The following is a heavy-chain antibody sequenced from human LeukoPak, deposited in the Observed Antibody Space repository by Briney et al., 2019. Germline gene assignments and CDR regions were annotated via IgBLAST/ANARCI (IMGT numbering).Heavy chain of an antibody. J-gene: IGHJ3*02. V-gene: IGHV3-74*01. CDR1: GFTFSSYW. CDR2: INSDGSST. D-gene: IGHD2-15*01. Sequence: GGSLRLSCAASGFTFSSYWMHWVRQAPGKGLVWVSRINSDGSSTSYADSVKGRFTISRDNSKNTLYLQMNSLRAEDTAVYYCANGYCSGGSCYGDAFDIWGQGTMVTVSS. CDR3: ANGYCSGGSCYGDAFDI.